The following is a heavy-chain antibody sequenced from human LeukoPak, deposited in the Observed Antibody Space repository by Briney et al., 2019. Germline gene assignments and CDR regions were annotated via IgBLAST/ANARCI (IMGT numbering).Heavy chain of an antibody. Sequence: PSETLSLTCTVSGYSISSGYYWGWIRQPPGKGLEWIGGLYYSGSTYYNPSLKSRVTISVDTSKNQFSLKLSSVTAADTAVYYCARVPTVTFFDYWGQGTLVTVSS. J-gene: IGHJ4*02. CDR2: LYYSGST. CDR3: ARVPTVTFFDY. V-gene: IGHV4-38-2*02. D-gene: IGHD4-17*01. CDR1: GYSISSGYY.